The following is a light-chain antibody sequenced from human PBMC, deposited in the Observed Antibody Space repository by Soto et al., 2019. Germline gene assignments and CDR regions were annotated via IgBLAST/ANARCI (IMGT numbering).Light chain of an antibody. CDR2: GVT. CDR3: NSYTSANTYV. V-gene: IGLV2-14*01. CDR1: GCDIGAYEH. J-gene: IGLJ1*01. Sequence: QSVLTQPASVSGSPGQSITISCTGTGCDIGAYEHVSWYQHLPGKAPKLMIYGVTNRPSGVSNRFAGSKSGNTASLTISGLQAGDEADYYCNSYTSANTYVFXTGTKVTVL.